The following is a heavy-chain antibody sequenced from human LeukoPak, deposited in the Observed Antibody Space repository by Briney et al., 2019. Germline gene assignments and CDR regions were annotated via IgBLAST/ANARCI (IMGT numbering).Heavy chain of an antibody. D-gene: IGHD5-18*01. CDR1: GFTFSSYW. CDR2: IKQDGSEK. CDR3: ARTGYSYGYGCFDY. V-gene: IGHV3-7*01. J-gene: IGHJ4*02. Sequence: GGSLRLSCAASGFTFSSYWMSWVRQAPGKGLEWVANIKQDGSEKYYVDSVKGRFTISRDNAKNSLYLQMNSLRAEDTAVYYCARTGYSYGYGCFDYWGQGTLVTVSS.